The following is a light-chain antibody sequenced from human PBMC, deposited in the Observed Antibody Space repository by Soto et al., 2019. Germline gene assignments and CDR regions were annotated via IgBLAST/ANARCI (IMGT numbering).Light chain of an antibody. CDR2: GAS. Sequence: EVVLTQSPGTLSLSPGERATLSCRASQSVSRNYLAWYQQKPGQAPRLLIYGASSRATGIPDRFSGSGSGTDFTLTISRLEPEDFAVYYCQQYVISPRTFGQGTKVDIK. CDR3: QQYVISPRT. V-gene: IGKV3-20*01. CDR1: QSVSRNY. J-gene: IGKJ1*01.